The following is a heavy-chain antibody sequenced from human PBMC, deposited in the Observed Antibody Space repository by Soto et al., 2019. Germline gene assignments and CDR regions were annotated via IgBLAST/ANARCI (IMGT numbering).Heavy chain of an antibody. CDR2: ISWNSGSI. V-gene: IGHV3-9*01. Sequence: PGGSLRLSCAASGFTFDDYAMHWVRQAPGKGMEWVSGISWNSGSISYADSVKGRFTISRDNAKNSLYLQMNSLRAEDTALYYCAKWRVAYGDYDYWGQGTLVTVSS. CDR3: AKWRVAYGDYDY. CDR1: GFTFDDYA. D-gene: IGHD4-17*01. J-gene: IGHJ4*02.